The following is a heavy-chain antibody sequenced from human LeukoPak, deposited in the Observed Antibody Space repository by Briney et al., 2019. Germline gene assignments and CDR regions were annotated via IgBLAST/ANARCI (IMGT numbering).Heavy chain of an antibody. CDR3: ARDLTIYYFDY. V-gene: IGHV4-61*02. Sequence: SQTLSLTCTVSGGSISSGSYYWSWIRQPAGKGLEWIGRIYTSGGTNYNPSLKSRVTISVDTSKNQFSLKLSSVTAADTAVYYCARDLTIYYFDYWGQGTLVTVSS. CDR2: IYTSGGT. J-gene: IGHJ4*02. CDR1: GGSISSGSYY. D-gene: IGHD1-1*01.